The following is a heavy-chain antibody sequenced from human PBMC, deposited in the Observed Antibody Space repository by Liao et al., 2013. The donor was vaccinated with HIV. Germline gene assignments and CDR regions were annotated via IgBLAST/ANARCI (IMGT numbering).Heavy chain of an antibody. CDR3: ARAYTVFGVKAHWYFDL. D-gene: IGHD3-3*01. CDR1: GGSISNYY. Sequence: QVQLQESGPGLVKPSETLSLTCTVSGGSISNYYWSWIRQPAGKGLEWIGRIHFDGTTNHNPSLVSRVSISLDTSRNQVSLSLTSVTAADTAVYYCARAYTVFGVKAHWYFDLWGRGTRVTVSS. J-gene: IGHJ2*01. V-gene: IGHV4-4*07. CDR2: IHFDGTT.